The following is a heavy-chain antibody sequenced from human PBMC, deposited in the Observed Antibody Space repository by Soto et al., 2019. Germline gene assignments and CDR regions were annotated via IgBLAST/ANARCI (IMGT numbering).Heavy chain of an antibody. V-gene: IGHV4-30-2*01. CDR1: GGSISSGGYS. CDR3: ARVPTP. CDR2: IYHSGST. D-gene: IGHD2-2*01. J-gene: IGHJ5*02. Sequence: QLQLQESGSGLLKPSQTLSLTWAVSGGSISSGGYSWSWFRQPPGKGLEWIGYIYHSGSTYYNSSHNSRVTISVDRSKNQLFLKLSSVTAADTAVYYCARVPTPWGQGTLVTVSS.